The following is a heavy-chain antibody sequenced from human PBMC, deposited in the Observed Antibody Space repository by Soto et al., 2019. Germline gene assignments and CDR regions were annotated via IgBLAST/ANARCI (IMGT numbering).Heavy chain of an antibody. V-gene: IGHV2-70*04. J-gene: IGHJ6*02. Sequence: SGPTLVNPTQTLTLTCTVSGFSLSGTGMRVTWIRQPPGKALEWLARIDWEDTKLYSSSLKTRLTISRDTSKNKVVLTMTSMDPADTGTYYCARAFYGMDVWGQGTTVTVSS. CDR2: IDWEDTK. CDR3: ARAFYGMDV. CDR1: GFSLSGTGMR.